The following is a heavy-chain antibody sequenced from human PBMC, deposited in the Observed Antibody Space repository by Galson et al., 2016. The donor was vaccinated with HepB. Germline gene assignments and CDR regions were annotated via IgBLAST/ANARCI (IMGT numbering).Heavy chain of an antibody. CDR1: GGSFSGSY. D-gene: IGHD2-2*02. Sequence: ETLSLTCAVYGGSFSGSYWSWIRQSPGKGLQWIGEVNPGGSTHYNPSLKSRVTISADTSKNHFSLKLSAVTAADTAVYYCARWPLGYCPSADCYTNDYWGQGILVTVSS. CDR3: ARWPLGYCPSADCYTNDY. J-gene: IGHJ4*02. V-gene: IGHV4-34*01. CDR2: VNPGGST.